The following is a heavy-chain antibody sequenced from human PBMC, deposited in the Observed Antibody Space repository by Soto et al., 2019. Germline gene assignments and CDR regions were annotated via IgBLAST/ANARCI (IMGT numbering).Heavy chain of an antibody. CDR2: IRSKANSYAT. Sequence: GGSLRLSCAASGFTLSGSAMHWVRQASGKGLEWVGRIRSKANSYATAYAASVKGRFTISRDDSKNTAYLQMNSLKTEDTAVYYCTRHVYCGGDCYPHYYYYYMDVWGKGTTVTVSS. V-gene: IGHV3-73*01. J-gene: IGHJ6*03. CDR3: TRHVYCGGDCYPHYYYYYMDV. D-gene: IGHD2-21*01. CDR1: GFTLSGSA.